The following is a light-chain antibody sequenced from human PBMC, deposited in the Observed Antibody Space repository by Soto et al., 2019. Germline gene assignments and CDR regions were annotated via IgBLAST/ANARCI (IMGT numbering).Light chain of an antibody. V-gene: IGKV3-11*01. CDR1: QSVSSY. CDR2: DAS. Sequence: EIVLTQSPATLSLSPGERATLSCRASQSVSSYLAWYQQKPGQAPRLLIYDASNRATGIPARFNGSGSGTDFTLTISSLKPEDFAVYYCQQRSNWPPLTFGGGTKVEIK. CDR3: QQRSNWPPLT. J-gene: IGKJ4*01.